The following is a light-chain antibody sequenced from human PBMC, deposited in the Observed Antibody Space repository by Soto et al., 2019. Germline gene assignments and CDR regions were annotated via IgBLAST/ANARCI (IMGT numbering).Light chain of an antibody. CDR1: PSVSSS. CDR2: GAS. Sequence: ELVLTQSPATLSLSPGERAPLSCRASPSVSSSLAWFQQKPGQAPRLLIYGASSRATGTPDRFSGSGSGSDFTLTISILGPEDFAVYYCQQRSKWPPEVTFGQGTRLEIK. J-gene: IGKJ5*01. V-gene: IGKV3-11*01. CDR3: QQRSKWPPEVT.